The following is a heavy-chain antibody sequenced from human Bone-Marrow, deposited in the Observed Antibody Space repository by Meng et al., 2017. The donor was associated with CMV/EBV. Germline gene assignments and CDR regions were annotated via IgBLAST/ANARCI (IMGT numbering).Heavy chain of an antibody. Sequence: ASVKVSCKASGYTFTGYYMHWVRQAPGQGLEWMGWINPNSGGTNYAQKFQGRVTMTRDTSISTAYMELSRLRSDDTAVYYCARASTGIGDIVVVPAALKWRYYYYGMDVWGQGTTVTVSS. D-gene: IGHD2-2*01. CDR2: INPNSGGT. J-gene: IGHJ6*02. V-gene: IGHV1-2*02. CDR1: GYTFTGYY. CDR3: ARASTGIGDIVVVPAALKWRYYYYGMDV.